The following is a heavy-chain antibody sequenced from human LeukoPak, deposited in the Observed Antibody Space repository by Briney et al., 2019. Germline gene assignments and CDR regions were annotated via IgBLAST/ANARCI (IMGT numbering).Heavy chain of an antibody. CDR3: ARAVVFWSGYIDY. J-gene: IGHJ4*02. Sequence: SETLSLTCTVSGYSISSGYYWDWIRQPPGTGLEGNGRIYHSGSTNYNPSLKSRVTISVDTSKDQLSLKLSSVTAADTAVYYWARAVVFWSGYIDYWGQGTLVTVSS. V-gene: IGHV4-38-2*02. D-gene: IGHD3-3*01. CDR2: IYHSGST. CDR1: GYSISSGYY.